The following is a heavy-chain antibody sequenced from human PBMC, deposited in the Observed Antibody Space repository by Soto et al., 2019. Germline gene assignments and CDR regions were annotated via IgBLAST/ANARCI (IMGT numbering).Heavy chain of an antibody. J-gene: IGHJ1*01. V-gene: IGHV3-30-3*01. Sequence: QVQLVESGGGVVQPGRSLRLSCAASGFTFSSYAMHWVRQAPGKGLEWVAVISYDGSNKYYADSVKGRFTISRDNSKNTRYLQMNSLRAEDTAVYYCARGGAGSYHAEYFQHWGQGTLVTVSS. D-gene: IGHD1-26*01. CDR3: ARGGAGSYHAEYFQH. CDR2: ISYDGSNK. CDR1: GFTFSSYA.